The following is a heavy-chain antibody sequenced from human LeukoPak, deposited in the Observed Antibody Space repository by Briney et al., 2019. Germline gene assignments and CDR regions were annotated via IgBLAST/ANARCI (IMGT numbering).Heavy chain of an antibody. CDR1: GGSISGGDYY. V-gene: IGHV4-30-4*08. Sequence: PSQTLSLTCTVSGGSISGGDYYWSWIRQPPGKGLEWIGYIYYSGSTYYNPSLKSRVTISVDTSKNQFSLKLSSVTAADTAVYYCARDSRGTNRLRYYFDYWGKGTLVTVSS. CDR2: IYYSGST. J-gene: IGHJ4*02. CDR3: ARDSRGTNRLRYYFDY. D-gene: IGHD1-14*01.